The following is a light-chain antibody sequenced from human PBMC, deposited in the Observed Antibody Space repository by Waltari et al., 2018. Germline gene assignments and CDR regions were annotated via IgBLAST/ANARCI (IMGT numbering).Light chain of an antibody. CDR2: DVS. V-gene: IGLV2-14*01. Sequence: QSALTQPASVSGSPGQSVTIFCAGTSNVVGGYNSFSWYQEHPGQAPRVIIYDVSDRPSGVSDRFSGSKSGNTASLTISGLQAEDEADYYCSSQSSNDVVLFGGGTKLTVL. CDR1: SNVVGGYNS. J-gene: IGLJ2*01. CDR3: SSQSSNDVVL.